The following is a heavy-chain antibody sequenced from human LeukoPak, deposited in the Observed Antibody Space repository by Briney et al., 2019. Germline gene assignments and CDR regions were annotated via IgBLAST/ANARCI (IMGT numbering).Heavy chain of an antibody. CDR2: INHSGST. Sequence: PSETLSLTCAVYGGSFSGYYWSWIRQPPGKGLEWIGEINHSGSTNYNPSLKSRVTISVDTSKNQFSLKLSSVTAADTAVYYCASWDPAPRIYSGYDFPYGAFDIWGQGTMVTVSS. J-gene: IGHJ3*02. CDR1: GGSFSGYY. CDR3: ASWDPAPRIYSGYDFPYGAFDI. V-gene: IGHV4-34*01. D-gene: IGHD5-12*01.